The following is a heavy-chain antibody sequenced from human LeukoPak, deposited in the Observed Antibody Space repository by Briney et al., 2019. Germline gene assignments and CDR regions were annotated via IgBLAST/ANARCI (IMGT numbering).Heavy chain of an antibody. CDR2: MNQDGSQK. D-gene: IGHD3-3*01. CDR3: AREGFLDY. J-gene: IGHJ4*02. Sequence: GGSLRLSCAASGFTFSSYWMSWVRQAPGKGLEWVANMNQDGSQKNYVDSVKGRFAISRDNAKNSLYLQMNSLRAEDTAVYYCAREGFLDYWGQGTLVTVSS. CDR1: GFTFSSYW. V-gene: IGHV3-7*01.